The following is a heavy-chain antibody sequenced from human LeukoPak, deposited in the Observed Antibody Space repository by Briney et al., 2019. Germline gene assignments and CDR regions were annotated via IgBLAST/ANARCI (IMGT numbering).Heavy chain of an antibody. V-gene: IGHV4-4*07. D-gene: IGHD2-15*01. CDR2: IYTSGST. CDR3: ARVPKNCSGGSCYSGHDY. Sequence: SETLSLTCTVSGGSIRSYYWSWIRQPAGKGLEWIGRIYTSGSTNYNPSLKSRVTMSVDTSKNQFSLKLSSVTAADTAVYYCARVPKNCSGGSCYSGHDYWGQGTLVTVSS. J-gene: IGHJ4*02. CDR1: GGSIRSYY.